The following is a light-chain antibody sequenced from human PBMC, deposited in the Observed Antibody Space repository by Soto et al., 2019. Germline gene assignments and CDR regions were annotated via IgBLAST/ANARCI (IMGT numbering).Light chain of an antibody. CDR2: LGS. CDR3: MQPLQSWT. J-gene: IGKJ1*01. CDR1: QSLLHSNGYNY. Sequence: DIVMTQSPLSLPVTPGEPASISCRSSQSLLHSNGYNYLDWYLQKPGQSPQLLIYLGSNRASGVPERFSGSVSGTDFTLKINRVEAEDVGVYYCMQPLQSWTFGQGTKVEIK. V-gene: IGKV2-28*01.